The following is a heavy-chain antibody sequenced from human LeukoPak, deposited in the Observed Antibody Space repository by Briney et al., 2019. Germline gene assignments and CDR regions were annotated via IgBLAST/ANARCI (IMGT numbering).Heavy chain of an antibody. CDR1: GLTVSTNS. Sequence: GGSRRLSCAASGLTVSTNSMNWVRQAPGKGLEWVSVIYSGGSTYYADSVKGRFTISRDNSKNTLYLQMNSLRAEDTAVYYCAKDLYDSSGYSFDYWGQGTLVTVSS. CDR3: AKDLYDSSGYSFDY. CDR2: IYSGGST. V-gene: IGHV3-53*01. D-gene: IGHD3-22*01. J-gene: IGHJ4*02.